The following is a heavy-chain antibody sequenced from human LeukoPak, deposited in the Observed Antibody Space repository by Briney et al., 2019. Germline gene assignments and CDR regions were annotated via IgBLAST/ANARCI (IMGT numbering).Heavy chain of an antibody. CDR3: AREHCSGGSCYSIYYYYYMDV. CDR2: IYYSGST. V-gene: IGHV4-39*07. D-gene: IGHD2-15*01. Sequence: SETLSLTCTVSGGSISSSSYYWGWIRQPPGKGLEWIGSIYYSGSTYYNPSLKSRVTISVDTSKNQFSLKLSSVTAAGTAVYYCAREHCSGGSCYSIYYYYYMDVWGKGTTVTVSS. J-gene: IGHJ6*03. CDR1: GGSISSSSYY.